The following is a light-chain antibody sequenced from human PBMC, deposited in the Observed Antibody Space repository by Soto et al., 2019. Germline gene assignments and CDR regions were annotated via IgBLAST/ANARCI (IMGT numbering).Light chain of an antibody. CDR2: DAS. V-gene: IGKV3-20*01. CDR1: QTFGRTY. CDR3: QQFGTSPLYT. Sequence: ESVLTQSQGTLSVSPGERVTLSCRASQTFGRTYLAWYQQKPGQSPRLLIYDASSRATGIPDRFSGSGSGTDFTIPISRLEPEDYAVYHCQQFGTSPLYTFGQGTKVEIK. J-gene: IGKJ2*01.